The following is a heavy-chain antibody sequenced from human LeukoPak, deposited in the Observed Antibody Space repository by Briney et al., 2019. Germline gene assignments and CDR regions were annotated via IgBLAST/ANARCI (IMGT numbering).Heavy chain of an antibody. Sequence: PGGSLRLSCAASGFTFSSYSMNWVRQAPGKGLEWVSSISSSSSYIYYADSVKGRFTISRDNAKNSLYLQMNSLRAEDTAVYYCARVVPAAIPVEYYYMDVWGKGTTVTVSS. CDR3: ARVVPAAIPVEYYYMDV. CDR1: GFTFSSYS. V-gene: IGHV3-21*01. CDR2: ISSSSSYI. J-gene: IGHJ6*03. D-gene: IGHD2-2*02.